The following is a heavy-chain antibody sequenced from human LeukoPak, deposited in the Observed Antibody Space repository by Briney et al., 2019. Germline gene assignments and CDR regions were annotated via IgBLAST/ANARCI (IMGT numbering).Heavy chain of an antibody. V-gene: IGHV3-30*18. J-gene: IGHJ3*02. CDR1: GFTFRTYA. D-gene: IGHD2-2*01. CDR2: ISYDGSNK. Sequence: PGRSLRLSCAASGFTFRTYAMYWVRQAPGKGLEWVAAISYDGSNKYYADSVKGRLSISRDNSKNTPYLQVNSLRAEDTAMYYCAKVDCTSTSCHNPFDIWGQGTLVTVSS. CDR3: AKVDCTSTSCHNPFDI.